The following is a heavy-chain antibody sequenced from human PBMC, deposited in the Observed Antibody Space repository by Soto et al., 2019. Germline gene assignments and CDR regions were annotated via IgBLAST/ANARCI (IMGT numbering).Heavy chain of an antibody. J-gene: IGHJ4*02. V-gene: IGHV3-23*01. CDR1: GFTFSSYA. Sequence: GGSLRLSCAASGFTFSSYAMSWVRQAPGKGLEWVSAISGSGGSTYYADSVKGRFTISRDNSKNTLYLQMNSLRAEDTAVYYCAKDRYFDQNTVISRAFDYWGQGTLVTVSS. CDR3: AKDRYFDQNTVISRAFDY. D-gene: IGHD3-9*01. CDR2: ISGSGGST.